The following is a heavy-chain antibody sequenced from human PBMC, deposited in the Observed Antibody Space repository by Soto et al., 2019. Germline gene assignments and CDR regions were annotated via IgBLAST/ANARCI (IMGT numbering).Heavy chain of an antibody. CDR1: GYSISSGYY. CDR2: IYHSGST. Sequence: PSETLSLTCAVSGYSISSGYYWGWIRQPPGKGLEWIGSIYHSGSTYYNPSLKSRVTISVDTSKNQFSLKLSSVTAADTAVYYCGDTSGGLDYWGQGTLVTVSS. D-gene: IGHD1-26*01. CDR3: GDTSGGLDY. J-gene: IGHJ4*02. V-gene: IGHV4-38-2*01.